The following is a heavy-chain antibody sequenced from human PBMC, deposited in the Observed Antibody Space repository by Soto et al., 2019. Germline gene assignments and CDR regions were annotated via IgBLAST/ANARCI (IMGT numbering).Heavy chain of an antibody. Sequence: QVQLVQSGAEVKKPGASVKVSCKASDNPSPGLVMHGCRQAPGQSLEWWGWINAGNGKTKYSQRFQGRVTITRDTSASTAYMELSSLRSEDTAVYYCARADLTYYYDSSGYSDYWGQGTLVTVSS. V-gene: IGHV1-3*01. CDR2: INAGNGKT. J-gene: IGHJ4*02. D-gene: IGHD3-22*01. CDR1: DNPSPGLV. CDR3: ARADLTYYYDSSGYSDY.